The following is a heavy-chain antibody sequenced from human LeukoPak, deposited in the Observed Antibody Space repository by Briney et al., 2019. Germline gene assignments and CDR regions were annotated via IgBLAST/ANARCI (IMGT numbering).Heavy chain of an antibody. D-gene: IGHD1-26*01. Sequence: TGGSLRLSCAASGFTFSNAWMSWVRQAPGKGLEWVANIKLDGREKYYVDSVKGRFTISRDNAKNSLYMQMNSLRAEDTAVYYCASGGGATRSGYAFDMWGQGTMVTVSS. CDR1: GFTFSNAW. CDR2: IKLDGREK. CDR3: ASGGGATRSGYAFDM. J-gene: IGHJ3*02. V-gene: IGHV3-7*01.